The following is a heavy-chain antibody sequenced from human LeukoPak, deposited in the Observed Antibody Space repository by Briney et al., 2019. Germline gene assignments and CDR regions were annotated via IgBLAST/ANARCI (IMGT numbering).Heavy chain of an antibody. D-gene: IGHD6-13*01. V-gene: IGHV3-74*01. CDR2: INGDGRTT. J-gene: IGHJ4*02. Sequence: PGGSLRPSCAASRFSFSTYGMHWVRQAPGKGLVWMSRINGDGRTTNYADSVKGRFTISRDNANNTLYLQMNSLRAEDTAVYFCARVGAYSSSWDWGQGTLVSVSS. CDR1: RFSFSTYG. CDR3: ARVGAYSSSWD.